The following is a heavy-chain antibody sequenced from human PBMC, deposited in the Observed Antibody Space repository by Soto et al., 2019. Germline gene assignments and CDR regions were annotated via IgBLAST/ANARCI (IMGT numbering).Heavy chain of an antibody. CDR1: GDTFTDYY. Sequence: QVQLVQSGAEVKKPGASVKVSCKASGDTFTDYYIHWVRQAPGQGLECMGTVNPSGGHTTYAQHFLGRMTMTRDTSTSTLYMELNCLTSEDTDVYYCARGGHVVVVTAALDYWGQGTLVTVSS. J-gene: IGHJ4*02. CDR3: ARGGHVVVVTAALDY. CDR2: VNPSGGHT. V-gene: IGHV1-46*01. D-gene: IGHD2-21*02.